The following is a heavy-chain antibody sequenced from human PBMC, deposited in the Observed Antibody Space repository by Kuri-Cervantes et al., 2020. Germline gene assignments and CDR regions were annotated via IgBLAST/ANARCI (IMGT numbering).Heavy chain of an antibody. J-gene: IGHJ3*02. Sequence: SETLSLTCTVSGGSISSYYWSWIRQPPGKGLEWIGYIYYSGSTNYNPPLKSRVTISVDTSKNQFSLKLSSVTAADTAVYYCARDLATYDSSGYYAFDIWGQGTMVTVSS. V-gene: IGHV4-59*01. CDR2: IYYSGST. CDR3: ARDLATYDSSGYYAFDI. D-gene: IGHD3-22*01. CDR1: GGSISSYY.